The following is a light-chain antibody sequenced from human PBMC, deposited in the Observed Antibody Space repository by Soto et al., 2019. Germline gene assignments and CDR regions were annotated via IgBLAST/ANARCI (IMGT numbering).Light chain of an antibody. Sequence: IRLIQSAPTLAVYVGDRDPSTCRASQAIRNDLVWFQQKPGKAPILLIYAASTLQSGVPPRFSGSGSDTDFTLTLRSLHAEDFATYYCLQAYSYPRSFAGGTKVDIK. CDR1: QAIRND. CDR3: LQAYSYPRS. CDR2: AAS. V-gene: IGKV1-6*01. J-gene: IGKJ4*01.